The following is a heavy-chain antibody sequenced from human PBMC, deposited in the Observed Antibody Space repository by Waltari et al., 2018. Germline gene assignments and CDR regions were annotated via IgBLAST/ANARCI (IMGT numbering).Heavy chain of an antibody. Sequence: QLQPQESGPGLVKPSETLSLTCTVSGGSISSSSYYWGWIRQPPGKGLEWIGSIYYSGSTYYNPSLKSRVTISVDTSKNQFSLKLSSVTAADTAVYYCASQNYYGSGSYYYWGQGTLVTVSS. CDR3: ASQNYYGSGSYYY. V-gene: IGHV4-39*07. D-gene: IGHD3-10*01. J-gene: IGHJ4*02. CDR1: GGSISSSSYY. CDR2: IYYSGST.